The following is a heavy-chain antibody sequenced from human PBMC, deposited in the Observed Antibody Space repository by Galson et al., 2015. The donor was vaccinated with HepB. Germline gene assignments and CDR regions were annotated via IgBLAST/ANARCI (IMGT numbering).Heavy chain of an antibody. CDR3: ARGGYDSSGSYFGTFDI. CDR2: ITSSGDTM. CDR1: RFSFSTYS. J-gene: IGHJ3*02. Sequence: SLRLSCAGSRFSFSTYSMNWVRQAPGKGLEWISYITSSGDTMYYADSVKGRFTISRDNAKSSLYLQMNSLRAEDTAVYSCARGGYDSSGSYFGTFDIWGQGTSVTVSS. V-gene: IGHV3-48*01. D-gene: IGHD3-22*01.